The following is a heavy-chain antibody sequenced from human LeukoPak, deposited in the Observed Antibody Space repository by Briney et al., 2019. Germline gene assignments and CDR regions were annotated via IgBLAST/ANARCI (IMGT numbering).Heavy chain of an antibody. V-gene: IGHV3-20*04. J-gene: IGHJ4*02. D-gene: IGHD4-17*01. CDR1: GFTFDNYG. CDR2: INWNGGSI. CDR3: ARAGIYGDYGRYFDY. Sequence: PGGSLRLSCAASGFTFDNYGLSWVRQVPGKGLEWVSGINWNGGSIGYADSVKGRFTISRDNAKNSLYLQMNSLRAEDTALYYCARAGIYGDYGRYFDYWGQGTLVTVPS.